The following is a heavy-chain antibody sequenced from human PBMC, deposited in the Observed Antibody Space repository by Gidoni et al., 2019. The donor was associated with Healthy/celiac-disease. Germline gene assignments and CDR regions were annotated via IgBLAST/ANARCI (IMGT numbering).Heavy chain of an antibody. J-gene: IGHJ4*02. CDR1: GYTFTGYY. CDR2: INPNSGGT. Sequence: QVQLVQSGAEVKKPGASVKVSCKASGYTFTGYYMHWVRQAPGQGLEWMGRINPNSGGTNYAQKFQGRVTMTRDTSISTAYMELSRLRSDDTAVYYCARETIAYCGGDCYSGFDYWGQGTLVTVSS. D-gene: IGHD2-21*02. V-gene: IGHV1-2*06. CDR3: ARETIAYCGGDCYSGFDY.